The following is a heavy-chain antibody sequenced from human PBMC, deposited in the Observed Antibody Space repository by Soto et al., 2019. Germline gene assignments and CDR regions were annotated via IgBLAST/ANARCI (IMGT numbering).Heavy chain of an antibody. CDR3: ARGGYGVVFDY. V-gene: IGHV4-61*01. CDR2: IYYSGST. J-gene: IGHJ4*02. Sequence: PSETLSLTCTVSGGSVSSGSYYGSWIRQPPGKGLEWIGYIYYSGSTNYNPSLKSRVTISVDTSKNQFSLKLSSVTAADTAVYYCARGGYGVVFDYWGQGTLVTVSS. D-gene: IGHD4-17*01. CDR1: GGSVSSGSYY.